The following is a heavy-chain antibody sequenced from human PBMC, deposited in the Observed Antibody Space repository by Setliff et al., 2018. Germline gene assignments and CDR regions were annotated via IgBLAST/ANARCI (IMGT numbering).Heavy chain of an antibody. J-gene: IGHJ3*02. V-gene: IGHV4-39*07. CDR2: IYYSGGT. CDR1: GGSISSSSYY. Sequence: SETLSLTCTVSGGSISSSSYYWGWIRQPPGKGLEWIGSIYYSGGTYYNPSLKSRVTISVDTSKNQFSLKLSSVTAAETAVYYCARDPYNWNYGDAFDIWGQGTMVTVSS. CDR3: ARDPYNWNYGDAFDI. D-gene: IGHD1-7*01.